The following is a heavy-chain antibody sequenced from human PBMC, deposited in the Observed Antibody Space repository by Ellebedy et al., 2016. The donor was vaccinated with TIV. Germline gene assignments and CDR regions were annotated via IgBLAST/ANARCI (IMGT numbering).Heavy chain of an antibody. J-gene: IGHJ4*02. CDR2: IYYSGSA. CDR3: ASDGVVGPTSLFDY. V-gene: IGHV4-39*02. D-gene: IGHD1-26*01. CDR1: GGSISSSTYY. Sequence: SETLSLTCTVSGGSISSSTYYWGWIRQPPGKGLEWIGSIYYSGSAYYNPSLKSRITISVDTSKNHFSLKLSSVTAADTAVYYCASDGVVGPTSLFDYWGQGTLVTASS.